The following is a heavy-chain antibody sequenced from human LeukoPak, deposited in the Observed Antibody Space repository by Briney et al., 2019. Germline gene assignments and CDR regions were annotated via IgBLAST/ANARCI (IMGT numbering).Heavy chain of an antibody. D-gene: IGHD3-22*01. CDR1: GYTFTSYA. CDR3: AREWGAHYYDSSGYLRGDAFDI. J-gene: IGHJ3*02. Sequence: ASVKVSCKASGYTFTSYAMSWVRQAPGQGLEWMGWINTNTGNPTYAQGFTGRFVFSLDTSVSTAYLQISSLKAEDTAVYYCAREWGAHYYDSSGYLRGDAFDIWGQGTMVTVSS. V-gene: IGHV7-4-1*02. CDR2: INTNTGNP.